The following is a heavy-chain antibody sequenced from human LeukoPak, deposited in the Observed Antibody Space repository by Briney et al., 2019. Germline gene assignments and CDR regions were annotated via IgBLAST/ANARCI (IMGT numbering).Heavy chain of an antibody. D-gene: IGHD6-13*01. CDR3: AKDHSGIIEVPGKGENRIDS. CDR2: ISSSSSTT. Sequence: GGSLRLSCAASGFTFITYRMNWVRQTPGKGLEWVSYISSSSSTTYYADSVKGRFALSRDNSKNTMYLQMNSLRAEDTAIYFCAKDHSGIIEVPGKGENRIDSWGQGTLVTVSS. V-gene: IGHV3-48*01. CDR1: GFTFITYR. J-gene: IGHJ5*01.